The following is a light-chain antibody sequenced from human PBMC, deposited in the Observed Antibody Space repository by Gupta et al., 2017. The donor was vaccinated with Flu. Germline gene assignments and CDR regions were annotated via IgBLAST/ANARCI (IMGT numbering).Light chain of an antibody. Sequence: LVLTQSPGTLSLSLGERATLSCRASQTISSTYLAWYQQKPGQAPRLLIYGASSRDTGIPDRFSGSGSGTDLTLTISRREPEDFAVYYCQQYGGSASYTFGQGTKLEIK. J-gene: IGKJ2*01. CDR3: QQYGGSASYT. CDR1: QTISSTY. V-gene: IGKV3-20*01. CDR2: GAS.